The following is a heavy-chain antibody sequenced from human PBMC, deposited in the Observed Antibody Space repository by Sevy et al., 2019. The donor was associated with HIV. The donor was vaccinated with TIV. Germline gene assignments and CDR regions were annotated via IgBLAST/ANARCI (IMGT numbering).Heavy chain of an antibody. CDR1: GYTFTSYG. V-gene: IGHV1-18*04. Sequence: ASVKVSCKASGYTFTSYGISWVRQAPGQGLEWMGWISAYNGNTKYAQKLQGRVTMTTDTSTSTAYMEPRSLRSDDTGVYYCARSDADTAMAKIDYWGQGTLVTVSS. CDR3: ARSDADTAMAKIDY. CDR2: ISAYNGNT. D-gene: IGHD5-18*01. J-gene: IGHJ4*02.